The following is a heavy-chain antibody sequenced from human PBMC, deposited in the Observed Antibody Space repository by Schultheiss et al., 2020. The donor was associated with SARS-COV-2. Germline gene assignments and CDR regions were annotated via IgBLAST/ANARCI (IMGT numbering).Heavy chain of an antibody. CDR3: ARSRPYSSGWYSEDGVFDY. CDR2: IYYSENT. CDR1: GGSISSGDYY. V-gene: IGHV4-30-4*01. J-gene: IGHJ4*02. D-gene: IGHD6-19*01. Sequence: SETLSLTCTVSGGSISSGDYYWNWIRQSPGKGLEWIGYIYYSENTYYNPSLKSRVTISVDTSKNQFSLKLTSVTAADTAVYYCARSRPYSSGWYSEDGVFDYWGQGTLVTVSS.